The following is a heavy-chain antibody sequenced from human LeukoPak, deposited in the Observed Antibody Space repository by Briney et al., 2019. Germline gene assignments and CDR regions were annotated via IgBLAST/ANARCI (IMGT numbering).Heavy chain of an antibody. D-gene: IGHD3-10*01. Sequence: GGSVRLSCAASGFTFSSYWMSWVRQAPGKGLEWVANIKQDGSEKYYVDSVKGRFTISRDNAKNSLYLQMNSLRAEDTAVYYCAREAALWFGEPGLFDYWGQGTLVTVSS. CDR2: IKQDGSEK. CDR1: GFTFSSYW. J-gene: IGHJ4*02. CDR3: AREAALWFGEPGLFDY. V-gene: IGHV3-7*01.